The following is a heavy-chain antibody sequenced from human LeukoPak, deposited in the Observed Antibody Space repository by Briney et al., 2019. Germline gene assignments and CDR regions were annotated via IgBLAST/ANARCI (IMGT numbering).Heavy chain of an antibody. V-gene: IGHV3-30*04. D-gene: IGHD4-17*01. J-gene: IGHJ3*02. CDR2: ISYDGSNK. CDR1: GFTFSSYA. CDR3: ARGDYDAFDI. Sequence: GGSLRLSCAASGFTFSSYAMHWVRQAPGKGLEWVAVISYDGSNKYYADSVKGRFIISRDNSKNTLYLQMNSLRAEDTAVYYCARGDYDAFDIWGQGTMVTVSS.